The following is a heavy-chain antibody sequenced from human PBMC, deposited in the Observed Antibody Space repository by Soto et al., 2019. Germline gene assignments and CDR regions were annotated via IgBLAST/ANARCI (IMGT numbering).Heavy chain of an antibody. CDR1: GGSIGSGVYY. CDR2: IYYSGST. D-gene: IGHD3-3*01. J-gene: IGHJ6*02. CDR3: ARDSYYYDFWSGYYRNYYYGMDV. Sequence: SETLSLTCTVSGGSIGSGVYYWSWIRQHPGKGLEWIGYIYYSGSTYYNPSLKSRVTISVDTSKSQFSLKLSSVTAEDTAVYYCARDSYYYDFWSGYYRNYYYGMDVWGQGTTVTVSS. V-gene: IGHV4-31*03.